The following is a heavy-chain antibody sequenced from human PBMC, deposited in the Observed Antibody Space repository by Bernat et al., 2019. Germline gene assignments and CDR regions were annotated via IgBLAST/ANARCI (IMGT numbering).Heavy chain of an antibody. CDR2: IWYDGSNK. J-gene: IGHJ4*02. D-gene: IGHD3-16*01. CDR3: ARDPYYDYVWGSTFDY. CDR1: GFTFSSYG. Sequence: QVQLLESGGGVVQPGRSLRLSCAASGFTFSSYGMHWVRQAPGKGLEWVAVIWYDGSNKYYADSVKGRFTISRDNSKNTLYLQMNSLRAEDTAVYYCARDPYYDYVWGSTFDYWGQGTLVTVSS. V-gene: IGHV3-33*01.